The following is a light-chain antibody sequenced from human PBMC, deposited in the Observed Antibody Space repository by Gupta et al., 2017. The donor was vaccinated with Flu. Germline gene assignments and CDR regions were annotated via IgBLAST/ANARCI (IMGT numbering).Light chain of an antibody. CDR2: GAS. CDR1: QSVSSN. J-gene: IGKJ1*01. V-gene: IGKV3-15*01. Sequence: EIVXTQXPATLSVXXGERATLSCRASQSVSSNLAWYQQKPGQAPRLLIYGASTRATGIPARFSGSGSGTEFTLTISSLQSEDFAVYYCQQYNNWPRTFGQGTKVEIK. CDR3: QQYNNWPRT.